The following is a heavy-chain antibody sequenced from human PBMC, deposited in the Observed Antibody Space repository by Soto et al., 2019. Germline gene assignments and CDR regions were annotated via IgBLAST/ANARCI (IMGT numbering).Heavy chain of an antibody. D-gene: IGHD2-15*01. CDR1: GFSFSGYF. J-gene: IGHJ4*02. Sequence: GGALRLSCAAPGFSFSGYFMNWVRPAPGKGLEWVSFIDLSGTTTYYRDSVKGRFTIFKDKSMNTVYLQMNSLTVEDAAVYYCTKDRVPDGIYSFDYWGQGALVTAPQ. CDR2: IDLSGTTT. CDR3: TKDRVPDGIYSFDY. V-gene: IGHV3-23*03.